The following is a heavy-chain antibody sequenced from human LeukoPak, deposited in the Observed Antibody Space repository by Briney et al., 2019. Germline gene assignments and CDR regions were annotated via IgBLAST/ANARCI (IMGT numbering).Heavy chain of an antibody. CDR3: ARSGTGLLRYYFDY. J-gene: IGHJ4*02. CDR2: IYTSGST. D-gene: IGHD3-22*01. Sequence: PSETLSLTCTVSGGSISSGNYYWNWIRQPAGKGLEWIGRIYTSGSTNYNPSLKSRVTISVNTSKNQSSLRLSSVTAADTAVYYCARSGTGLLRYYFDYWGQGTLVTVSS. CDR1: GGSISSGNYY. V-gene: IGHV4-61*02.